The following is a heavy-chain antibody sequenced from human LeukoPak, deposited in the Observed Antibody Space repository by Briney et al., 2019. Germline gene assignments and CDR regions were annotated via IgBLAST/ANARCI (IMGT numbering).Heavy chain of an antibody. V-gene: IGHV1-69*01. J-gene: IGHJ4*02. CDR2: IIPIFGTA. D-gene: IGHD3-22*01. CDR1: GGTFSSYA. Sequence: GSSVKVSCKASGGTFSSYAISWVRQAPGQGLEWMGGIIPIFGTANYAQKFQGRVTITADESTSTAYMELSSLRSEDTAVYYCARDPAYYDSSRAPPGFDYWGQGTLVTVSS. CDR3: ARDPAYYDSSRAPPGFDY.